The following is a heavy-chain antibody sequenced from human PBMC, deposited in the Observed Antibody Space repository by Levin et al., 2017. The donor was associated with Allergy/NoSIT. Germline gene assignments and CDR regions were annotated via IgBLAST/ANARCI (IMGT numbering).Heavy chain of an antibody. CDR2: INSDGSTT. V-gene: IGHV3-74*01. CDR3: ARVGMRCSVNTCYSH. D-gene: IGHD2-15*01. Sequence: GGSRRLSCAASGFSFSSYWMHWVRQAPGKGLVWVSRINSDGSTTSYADSVEGRFTISRDNAKNTLYLQMNSLRAEDTAVYYCARVGMRCSVNTCYSHWGQGTLVTVSS. CDR1: GFSFSSYW. J-gene: IGHJ4*02.